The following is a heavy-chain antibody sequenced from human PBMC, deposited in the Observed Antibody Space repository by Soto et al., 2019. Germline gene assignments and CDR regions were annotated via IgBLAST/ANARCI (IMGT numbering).Heavy chain of an antibody. CDR1: GYTFTTFG. V-gene: IGHV1-18*01. CDR3: ARAYCSGGSCYLDY. J-gene: IGHJ4*02. D-gene: IGHD2-15*01. CDR2: IRAYSGNT. Sequence: QVQLVQSGGEVKKPGAAVKVSCKASGYTFTTFGIGWVRQAPGQGLEWMGWIRAYSGNTEYPQKLQGRVTMTIDTPTSTTYMELRSLRSDDTAVYYCARAYCSGGSCYLDYWGQGALVTVSS.